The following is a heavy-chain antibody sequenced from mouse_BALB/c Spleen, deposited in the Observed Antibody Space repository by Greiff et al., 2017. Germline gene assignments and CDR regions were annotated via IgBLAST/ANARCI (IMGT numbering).Heavy chain of an antibody. CDR3: ARSWDYDDAMDY. V-gene: IGHV5-17*02. Sequence: EVKLVESGGGLVQPGGSRKLSCAASGFTFSSFGMHWVRQAPEKGLEWVAYISSGSSTIYYADTVKGRFTISRDNPKNTLFLQMTRLRSEDTAVYYCARSWDYDDAMDYWGEGTSVTVSS. CDR1: GFTFSSFG. D-gene: IGHD2-4*01. J-gene: IGHJ4*01. CDR2: ISSGSSTI.